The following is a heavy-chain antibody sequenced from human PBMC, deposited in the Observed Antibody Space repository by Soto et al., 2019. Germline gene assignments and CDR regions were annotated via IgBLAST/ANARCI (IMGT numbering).Heavy chain of an antibody. Sequence: QVHLQESGPGLVKSSETLSLTCTVSGDSIISYYWSWIRQPPGKGLEWIGYIYYSGSTNYNPSLKSRGAISLDMSKIQFSLRLSSVTAADTAVYYCARQDRGYFQHWGQGTLVTVAS. J-gene: IGHJ1*01. V-gene: IGHV4-59*01. CDR1: GDSIISYY. CDR3: ARQDRGYFQH. D-gene: IGHD3-16*01. CDR2: IYYSGST.